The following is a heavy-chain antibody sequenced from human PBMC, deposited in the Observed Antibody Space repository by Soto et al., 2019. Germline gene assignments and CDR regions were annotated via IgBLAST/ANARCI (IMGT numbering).Heavy chain of an antibody. CDR1: GFTFSSYA. V-gene: IGHV3-30-3*01. Sequence: GGSLRLSCAASGFTFSSYAMHWVRQAPGKGLEWVAVISYDGSNKYYADSVKGRFTISRDNSKNTLYLQMNSLRAEDTAVYYCARDLALRYFDPIRGYYYYYGMDVWGQGTTVTVSS. D-gene: IGHD3-9*01. J-gene: IGHJ6*02. CDR2: ISYDGSNK. CDR3: ARDLALRYFDPIRGYYYYYGMDV.